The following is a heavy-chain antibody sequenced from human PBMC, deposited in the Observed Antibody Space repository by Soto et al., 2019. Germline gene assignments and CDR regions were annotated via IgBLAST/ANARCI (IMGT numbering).Heavy chain of an antibody. J-gene: IGHJ4*02. CDR2: FSATSENT. D-gene: IGHD6-19*01. Sequence: EVQLLESGGGLVQPGGSVRLSCVGSGFFFSSYTMTWVRQAPGKGLEWVSSFSATSENTYYADSVRGRFTISRDNSKNTLFLQMNSLTAEDTAMYYCAKARDQQWVRLPFDYWGQRILVIVSS. V-gene: IGHV3-23*01. CDR3: AKARDQQWVRLPFDY. CDR1: GFFFSSYT.